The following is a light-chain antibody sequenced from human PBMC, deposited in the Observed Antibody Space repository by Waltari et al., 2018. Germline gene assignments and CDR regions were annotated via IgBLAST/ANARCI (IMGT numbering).Light chain of an antibody. J-gene: IGLJ2*01. Sequence: QSVLTQPPSASGTHGQRVTISCSGSSSNIGSKYVDWYHQLPGTAPKLLIYKNNQRPSGVPDRFSGSKSGTSASLAISGLRSEDEADYYCAAWDDSLLGQVIFGGGTKLTVL. V-gene: IGLV1-47*01. CDR3: AAWDDSLLGQVI. CDR1: SSNIGSKY. CDR2: KNN.